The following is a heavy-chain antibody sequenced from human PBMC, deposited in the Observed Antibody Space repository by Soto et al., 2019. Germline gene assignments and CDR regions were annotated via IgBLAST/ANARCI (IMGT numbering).Heavy chain of an antibody. J-gene: IGHJ4*01. D-gene: IGHD5-18*01. V-gene: IGHV3-30*18. CDR1: GFTFSSYG. CDR3: AKDQGGYSYGFDY. CDR2: ISYDGSNK. Sequence: GGSLRLSCAASGFTFSSYGMHWVRQAPGKGLEWVAVISYDGSNKYYADSVKGRFTISRDNSKNTLYLQMNSLRAEDTAVYYCAKDQGGYSYGFDYWGHGTLVTVSS.